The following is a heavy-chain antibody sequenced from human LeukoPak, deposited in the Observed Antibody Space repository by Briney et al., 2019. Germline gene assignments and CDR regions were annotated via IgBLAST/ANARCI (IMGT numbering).Heavy chain of an antibody. CDR1: GYTFTGYY. V-gene: IGHV1-2*02. J-gene: IGHJ4*02. D-gene: IGHD1-14*01. CDR2: INPKTGGT. Sequence: GASVTVSCKASGYTFTGYYMHWVRQAPGQGLEWMGWINPKTGGTSYAQKFQGRVTMTRDTSISTINMELTSLTSDDTAVYYCARATAENDHWGQGTLVTVSS. CDR3: ARATAENDH.